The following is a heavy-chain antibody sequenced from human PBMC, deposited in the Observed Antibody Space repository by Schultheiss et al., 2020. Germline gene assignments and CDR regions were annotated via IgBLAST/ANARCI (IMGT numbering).Heavy chain of an antibody. J-gene: IGHJ4*03. V-gene: IGHV4-61*02. CDR2: IYTSGST. CDR1: GGSISSGSYY. Sequence: SETLSLTCTVSGGSISSGSYYWSWIRQPAGKGLEWIGRIYTSGSTNYNPSLKSRVTISVDTSKNQFSLKLSSVTAADTAVYYCARVEAVAGPSDYWGQGTTVTVSS. D-gene: IGHD6-19*01. CDR3: ARVEAVAGPSDY.